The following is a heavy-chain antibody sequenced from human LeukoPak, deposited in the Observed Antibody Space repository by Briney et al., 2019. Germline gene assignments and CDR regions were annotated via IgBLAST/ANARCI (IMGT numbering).Heavy chain of an antibody. D-gene: IGHD2-15*01. CDR3: AKATCSGASCYRFDY. CDR2: ISGSGGSST. V-gene: IGHV3-23*01. Sequence: PGGSLRLSCAASGSTFISYAMSWVRQAPGKGLEWVSSISGSGGSSTYYADSVKGRFTISRDNSKNTLYLQMNSLRAEDTAVYYCAKATCSGASCYRFDYWGQGTLVTVSS. CDR1: GSTFISYA. J-gene: IGHJ4*02.